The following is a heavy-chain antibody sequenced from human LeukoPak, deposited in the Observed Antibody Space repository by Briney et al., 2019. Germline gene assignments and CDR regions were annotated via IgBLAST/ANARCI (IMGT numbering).Heavy chain of an antibody. D-gene: IGHD3-10*01. CDR2: INPNSGGT. CDR1: GYTFTGYY. Sequence: ASVKVSCKASGYTFTGYYMHWVRQAPGQGLEWMGWINPNSGGTNYAQKFQGRVTMTRDTSISTAYMELSRLGPDDTAVYYCAREYGSGSYYNPQDVWGKGTTVTVSS. J-gene: IGHJ6*04. CDR3: AREYGSGSYYNPQDV. V-gene: IGHV1-2*02.